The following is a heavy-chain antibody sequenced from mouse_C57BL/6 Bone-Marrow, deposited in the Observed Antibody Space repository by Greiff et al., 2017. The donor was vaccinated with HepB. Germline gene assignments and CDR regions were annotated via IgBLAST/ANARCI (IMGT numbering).Heavy chain of an antibody. D-gene: IGHD2-2*01. CDR3: ARDGFHYAMDY. Sequence: EVKLVESGPGLVKPSQSLSLTCSVTGYSITSGYYWNWIRQFPGNKLEWMGYISYDGSNNYNPSLKNRISITRDTSKNQFFLKLNSVTTEDTATYYCARDGFHYAMDYWGKGTSVTVAS. V-gene: IGHV3-6*01. J-gene: IGHJ4*01. CDR2: ISYDGSN. CDR1: GYSITSGYY.